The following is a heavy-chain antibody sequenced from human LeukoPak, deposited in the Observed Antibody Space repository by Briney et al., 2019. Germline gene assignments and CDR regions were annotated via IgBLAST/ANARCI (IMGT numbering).Heavy chain of an antibody. Sequence: SETLSLTCTVSGGSISSTRYYWGWIRQPPGKGLEWIGSIYYSGSTYYNPSLKSRVTISVDTSKNQFSLKLSSVTAADTAVYYCARRGVAAAATWYYYYMAVWGKAPTVTISS. V-gene: IGHV4-39*01. CDR1: GGSISSTRYY. CDR2: IYYSGST. D-gene: IGHD6-13*01. CDR3: ARRGVAAAATWYYYYMAV. J-gene: IGHJ6*03.